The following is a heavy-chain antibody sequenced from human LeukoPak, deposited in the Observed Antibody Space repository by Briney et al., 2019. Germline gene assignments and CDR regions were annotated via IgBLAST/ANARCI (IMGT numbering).Heavy chain of an antibody. J-gene: IGHJ4*02. D-gene: IGHD6-13*01. CDR1: GFTFSSYG. Sequence: GGSLRLSCAASGFTFSSYGMHWVRQAPGKGLEWVAAISGSGGSTYYADSVKGRFTISRDNSKNTLYLQMNSLRAEDTAVYYCAKDELAAAEQYWGQGTLVTVSS. CDR3: AKDELAAAEQY. V-gene: IGHV3-23*01. CDR2: ISGSGGST.